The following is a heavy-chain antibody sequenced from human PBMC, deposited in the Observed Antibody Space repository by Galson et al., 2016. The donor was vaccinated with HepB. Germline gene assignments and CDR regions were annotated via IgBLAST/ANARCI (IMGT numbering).Heavy chain of an antibody. CDR2: MNPNSGKI. Sequence: SVKVSCKASGYTFTNYDINWVRQATGRGLEWMGWMNPNSGKIGFAQKFQGRVTMTRNTPISTAYMELSSLRSEDTAVYYCARDWGAASSYGRRFDPWGQGTLVTVSS. CDR1: GYTFTNYD. J-gene: IGHJ5*02. V-gene: IGHV1-8*01. CDR3: ARDWGAASSYGRRFDP. D-gene: IGHD5-18*01.